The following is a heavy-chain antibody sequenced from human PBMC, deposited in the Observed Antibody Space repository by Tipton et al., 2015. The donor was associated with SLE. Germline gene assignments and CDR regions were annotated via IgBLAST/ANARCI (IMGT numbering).Heavy chain of an antibody. CDR1: GGSFSGYY. D-gene: IGHD4-23*01. J-gene: IGHJ3*02. CDR3: ARGVTMVVDFDI. V-gene: IGHV4-34*01. Sequence: TLSLTCAVYGGSFSGYYWSWIRQPPGKGLEWIGEINHSGSTNHNPSLKSRVTISVDTSKNQFSLKLSSVTAADTAVYYCARGVTMVVDFDIWGQGTMVTVSS. CDR2: INHSGST.